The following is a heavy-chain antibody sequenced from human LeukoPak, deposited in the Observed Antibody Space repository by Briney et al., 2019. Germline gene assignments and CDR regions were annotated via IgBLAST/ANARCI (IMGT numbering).Heavy chain of an antibody. CDR3: TTAVIRGLNAFDI. V-gene: IGHV3-15*01. Sequence: GGSLRLSCAASGFTFSNVWMNWVRQAPGKELEWVGRIKSKTDGGTTNYAAPVNGRFTISRDDSKNTLYLQMNSLKTEDTAMYYCTTAVIRGLNAFDIWGQGTMVTVSS. D-gene: IGHD3-10*01. CDR1: GFTFSNVW. CDR2: IKSKTDGGTT. J-gene: IGHJ3*02.